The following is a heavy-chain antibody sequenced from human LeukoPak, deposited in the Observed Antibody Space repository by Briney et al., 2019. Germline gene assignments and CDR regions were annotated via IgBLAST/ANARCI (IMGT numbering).Heavy chain of an antibody. V-gene: IGHV3-49*04. D-gene: IGHD6-13*01. J-gene: IGHJ4*02. CDR3: TRVTESWVFDY. Sequence: GGSLRLSCTASGFTFGDYAMSWVRQAPGKGLEWVGFIRSKAYGGTTEYAASVKGRFTISRDDSKSIAYLQMNSLKTEDTAVYYCTRVTESWVFDYWGQGTLVTVSS. CDR2: IRSKAYGGTT. CDR1: GFTFGDYA.